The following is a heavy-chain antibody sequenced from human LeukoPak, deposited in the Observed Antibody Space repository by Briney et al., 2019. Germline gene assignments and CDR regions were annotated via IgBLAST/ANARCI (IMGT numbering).Heavy chain of an antibody. V-gene: IGHV3-33*05. CDR1: EFTFTNYG. CDR2: ISYDGSNK. J-gene: IGHJ4*02. CDR3: AKQRGSFDY. Sequence: GGSLRLSCAASEFTFTNYGMHWVRQAPGKGLEWLAVISYDGSNKHSADSVKGRFTISRDNSKNTLYLQMNCLRAEDTAVYYCAKQRGSFDYWGQGTLVTVSS. D-gene: IGHD3-16*01.